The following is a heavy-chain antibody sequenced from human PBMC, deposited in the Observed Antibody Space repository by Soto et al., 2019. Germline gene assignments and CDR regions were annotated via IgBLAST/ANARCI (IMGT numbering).Heavy chain of an antibody. CDR2: ISGSGGST. CDR3: AKVIDYYDRSGYSP. J-gene: IGHJ5*02. D-gene: IGHD3-22*01. CDR1: GFTFSSYA. V-gene: IGHV3-23*01. Sequence: HPGGSLRLSCAASGFTFSSYAMSWVRQAPGKGLEWVSAISGSGGSTYYADSVKGRFTISRDNSKNTLYLQMNSLRAEDTAVYYCAKVIDYYDRSGYSPWGQGTLVTVSS.